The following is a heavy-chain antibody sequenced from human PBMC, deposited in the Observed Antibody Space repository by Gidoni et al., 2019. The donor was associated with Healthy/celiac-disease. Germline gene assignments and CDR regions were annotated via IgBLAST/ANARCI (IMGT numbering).Heavy chain of an antibody. CDR2: IGTAGDT. CDR3: AREAYYYGSGSYSGGMDV. J-gene: IGHJ6*02. Sequence: EVQLVESGGGLVQPGGSLRLSCAASGFTFSSYDMHWVRQATGKGLEWVSAIGTAGDTYYPGSVKGRFTISRENAKNSLYLQMNSLRAGDTAVYYCAREAYYYGSGSYSGGMDVWGQGTTVTVSS. V-gene: IGHV3-13*01. D-gene: IGHD3-10*01. CDR1: GFTFSSYD.